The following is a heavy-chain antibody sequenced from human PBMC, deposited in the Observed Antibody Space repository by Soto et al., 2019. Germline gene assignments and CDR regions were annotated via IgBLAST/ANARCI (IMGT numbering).Heavy chain of an antibody. V-gene: IGHV1-69*06. D-gene: IGHD1-26*01. CDR1: GVTFRIYT. J-gene: IGHJ3*02. CDR2: IIPIFGTA. Sequence: QVQLVQSGAEVKKPGSSVKVSCKASGVTFRIYTITWVRQAPGQGLEWMGGIIPIFGTANYAQRFQGRVTIIEDRSTSTAYMELSSLRSEDTAVYYCARGARPDIVGATSAFDIWGQGTVVTVSS. CDR3: ARGARPDIVGATSAFDI.